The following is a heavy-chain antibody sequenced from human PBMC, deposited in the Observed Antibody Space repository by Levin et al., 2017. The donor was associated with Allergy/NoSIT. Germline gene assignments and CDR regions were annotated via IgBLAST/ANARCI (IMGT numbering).Heavy chain of an antibody. CDR3: ASGGIISPSCLHS. CDR1: GYTFTSQA. CDR2: VSVNNGKA. Sequence: PGESLKISCKASGYTFTSQAISWMRQAPGQGLEWMGWVSVNNGKANYAQKFQGRVTMTTDTSTSIVYMELWSLRSYDTAVYYCASGGIISPSCLHSWGQGTLVTVSS. D-gene: IGHD2-15*01. V-gene: IGHV1-18*01. J-gene: IGHJ4*02.